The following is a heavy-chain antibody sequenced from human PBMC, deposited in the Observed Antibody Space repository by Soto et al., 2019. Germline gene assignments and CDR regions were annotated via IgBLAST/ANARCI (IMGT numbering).Heavy chain of an antibody. CDR2: IYYSGST. D-gene: IGHD3-3*01. J-gene: IGHJ5*02. V-gene: IGHV4-59*01. CDR1: GGSISSYY. Sequence: SETLSITCTVSGGSISSYYWSWIRKPPGKGLVWIGYIYYSGSTNYNPSLKSRVTISVDTSKNQFSLKLSSVTAADTAVYYCARGSGYYQVTSFDPWGQGTLVTVSS. CDR3: ARGSGYYQVTSFDP.